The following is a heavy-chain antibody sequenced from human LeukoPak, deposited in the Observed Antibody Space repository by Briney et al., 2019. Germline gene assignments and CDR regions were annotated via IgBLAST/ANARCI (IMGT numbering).Heavy chain of an antibody. V-gene: IGHV3-23*01. CDR2: ISGSGGST. CDR3: AKSSSGYSSGPIDY. Sequence: GGSLRLSCAASGFTFSSYAMSWVRQAPGKGLEWVSAISGSGGSTYYADSVKGRFTISRDNSKNTLYLQMNSLRAEDTAVYYCAKSSSGYSSGPIDYWGQGTLVTVSS. D-gene: IGHD3-22*01. J-gene: IGHJ4*02. CDR1: GFTFSSYA.